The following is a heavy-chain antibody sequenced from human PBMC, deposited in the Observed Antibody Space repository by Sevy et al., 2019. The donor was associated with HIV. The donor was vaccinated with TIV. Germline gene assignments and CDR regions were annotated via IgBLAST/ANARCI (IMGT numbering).Heavy chain of an antibody. Sequence: GGSLRLSCAASGFTFSSYWMTWVRQAPGKGLEWVANIKQDMSEKYYADSVKGRFTMSRDNARNSLYLQMGSLRAEDTAVYYCARAQQVTMLVVIGGLYFDFWGQGTLVTVSS. J-gene: IGHJ4*02. CDR3: ARAQQVTMLVVIGGLYFDF. V-gene: IGHV3-7*01. CDR2: IKQDMSEK. CDR1: GFTFSSYW. D-gene: IGHD3-22*01.